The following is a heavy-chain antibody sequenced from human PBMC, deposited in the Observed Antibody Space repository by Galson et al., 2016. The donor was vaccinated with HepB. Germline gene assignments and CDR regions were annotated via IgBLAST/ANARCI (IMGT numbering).Heavy chain of an antibody. V-gene: IGHV3-30-3*01. CDR1: GFTFSVWD. J-gene: IGHJ6*03. Sequence: SLRLSCAASGFTFSVWDFHWVRQAPGKGLDWVAVISKTGDTTFYGDSVKGRFTISRDNSKNTVDLQIHSLRSEDAAVYFCARDFKLGAPDYMDVWGKGTTITV. D-gene: IGHD1-26*01. CDR3: ARDFKLGAPDYMDV. CDR2: ISKTGDTT.